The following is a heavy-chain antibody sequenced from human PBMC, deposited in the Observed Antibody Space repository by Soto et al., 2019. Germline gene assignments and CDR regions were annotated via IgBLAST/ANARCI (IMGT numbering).Heavy chain of an antibody. Sequence: NPSETLSLTCAVFSASLGDHYWAWIRQSPAKGLEWIGEVHPSGSTDYNPSLKSRLTLSLDTSKNQFSLKLSSVTAADTAVYYCARGSQALLWFGELRRTWFDPWGQGTLVTVS. D-gene: IGHD3-10*01. CDR2: VHPSGST. J-gene: IGHJ5*02. V-gene: IGHV4-34*01. CDR3: ARGSQALLWFGELRRTWFDP. CDR1: SASLGDHY.